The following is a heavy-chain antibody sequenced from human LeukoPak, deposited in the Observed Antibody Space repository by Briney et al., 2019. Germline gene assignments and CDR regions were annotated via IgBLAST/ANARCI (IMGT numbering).Heavy chain of an antibody. V-gene: IGHV3-74*01. CDR2: INSDGSSI. Sequence: GGSLILSCAASGFTFSNYWMHWVRQAPGKGLLWVSRINSDGSSISYADSVKGRFTISRDNANNTLYLQMNSLRAEDTGVYYCARGFRSGLDYWGQGTLVTVSS. J-gene: IGHJ4*02. CDR1: GFTFSNYW. CDR3: ARGFRSGLDY. D-gene: IGHD2-21*01.